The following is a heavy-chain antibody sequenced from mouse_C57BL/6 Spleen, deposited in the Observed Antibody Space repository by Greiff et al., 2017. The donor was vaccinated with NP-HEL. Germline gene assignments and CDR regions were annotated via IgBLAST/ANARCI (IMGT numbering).Heavy chain of an antibody. D-gene: IGHD1-1*01. V-gene: IGHV5-9-1*02. Sequence: EVKLVESGEGLVKPGGSLKLSCAASGFTFSSYAMSWVRQTPEKRLEWVAYISSGGDYIYYADTVKGRFTISRDNARNTLYLQMSSLKSEDTAMYYCTRERDYYGSPHYFDYWGQGTTLTVSS. CDR2: ISSGGDYI. CDR3: TRERDYYGSPHYFDY. J-gene: IGHJ2*01. CDR1: GFTFSSYA.